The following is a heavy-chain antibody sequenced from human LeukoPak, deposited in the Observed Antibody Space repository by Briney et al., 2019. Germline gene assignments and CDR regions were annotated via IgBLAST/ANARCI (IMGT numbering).Heavy chain of an antibody. D-gene: IGHD2-15*01. Sequence: SETLSLTCAVYGGSFSGYYWSWIRQPPGKGLEWIGEINHSGSTSYNPSLKSRVTISVATSKNQFSLKLSSVTAADTAVYYCARSTYCSGGSCSHNWFDPWGQGTLVTVSS. CDR2: INHSGST. J-gene: IGHJ5*02. CDR3: ARSTYCSGGSCSHNWFDP. CDR1: GGSFSGYY. V-gene: IGHV4-34*01.